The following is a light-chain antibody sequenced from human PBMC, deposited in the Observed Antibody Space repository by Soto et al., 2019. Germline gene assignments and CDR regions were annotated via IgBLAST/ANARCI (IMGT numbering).Light chain of an antibody. CDR1: QSVSSY. V-gene: IGKV3-11*01. J-gene: IGKJ2*01. CDR3: QQRSNWRYT. CDR2: DAS. Sequence: EIVLTQSPATLSLSPGERATLSCRASQSVSSYLAWYQQKPGQAPRLLIYDASNRATGIPARFSGSGSGTDFTLTISSLEPEDFAVYYWQQRSNWRYTLGQGTNLEIK.